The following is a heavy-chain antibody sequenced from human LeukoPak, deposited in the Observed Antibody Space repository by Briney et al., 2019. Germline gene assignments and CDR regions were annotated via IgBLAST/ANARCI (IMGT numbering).Heavy chain of an antibody. J-gene: IGHJ4*02. CDR1: GFTFSNYC. D-gene: IGHD4/OR15-4a*01. CDR3: AKYGAPGWSGYLDY. Sequence: GGSLRLSCAASGFTFSNYCVTWVRQAPGKALEWVSSISGSGDSTNYADSVKGRFTISRDNSKNTLYLQMNSLRVEDTAIYYCAKYGAPGWSGYLDYWGQGTLVTVSS. CDR2: ISGSGDST. V-gene: IGHV3-23*01.